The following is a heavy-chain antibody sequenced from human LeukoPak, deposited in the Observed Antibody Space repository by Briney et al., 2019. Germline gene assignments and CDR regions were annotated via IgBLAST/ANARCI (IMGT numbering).Heavy chain of an antibody. J-gene: IGHJ4*02. V-gene: IGHV3-21*04. CDR2: ITSSSSDT. Sequence: GGSLRLSCAASGFTFSSYAMSWVRQAPGKGLEWSSSITSSSSDTFYADSVKGRFTISREKAKNSMYLQMKRLRDEDTAVYYCAPLGSSSWEFDYWGQGTLVTVSS. D-gene: IGHD6-13*01. CDR1: GFTFSSYA. CDR3: APLGSSSWEFDY.